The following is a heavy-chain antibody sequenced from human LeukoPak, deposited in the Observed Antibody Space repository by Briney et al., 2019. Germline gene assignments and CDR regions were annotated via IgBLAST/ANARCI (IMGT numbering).Heavy chain of an antibody. CDR1: GFTFSSYG. V-gene: IGHV3-33*01. Sequence: GGSLRLSCAASGFTFSSYGMHWVRQAPGKGLEWVAVIWYDGSNKYYADSVKGRFTISRDNSKNTLYLQMNSLRAEDTAVYYCARDSGYSYADDYWGQGTLVTVSS. CDR2: IWYDGSNK. J-gene: IGHJ4*02. CDR3: ARDSGYSYADDY. D-gene: IGHD5-18*01.